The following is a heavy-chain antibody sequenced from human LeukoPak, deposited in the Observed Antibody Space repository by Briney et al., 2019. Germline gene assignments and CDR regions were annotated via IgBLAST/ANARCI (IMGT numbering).Heavy chain of an antibody. CDR2: ISSSGSTI. CDR3: GRDGYNHVDY. V-gene: IGHV3-48*03. CDR1: GFTFSSYE. D-gene: IGHD5-24*01. J-gene: IGHJ4*02. Sequence: GGSLRLSCAASGFTFSSYEMNWVRQAPGKGLEWVSYISSSGSTIYYADSVKGRFTISRDKGKNSLFLQMNSLRVQDTAVYYCGRDGYNHVDYWGQGTLVTVSS.